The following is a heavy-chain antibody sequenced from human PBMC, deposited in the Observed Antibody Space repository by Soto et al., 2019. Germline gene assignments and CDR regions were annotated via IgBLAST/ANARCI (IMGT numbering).Heavy chain of an antibody. D-gene: IGHD2-2*03. V-gene: IGHV1-46*03. Sequence: QVQLVQSGAEVKKPGASVKASCKASGYTFTSYYMHWVRQAPGQGLEWMGIINPSSGSTTYAQKFQGRVTMTRDTSTSTLYMELSSLRSEDTAVYYCTRAPGYCSSTSCYSRDFDLWGRGTLVTVSS. CDR3: TRAPGYCSSTSCYSRDFDL. J-gene: IGHJ2*01. CDR1: GYTFTSYY. CDR2: INPSSGST.